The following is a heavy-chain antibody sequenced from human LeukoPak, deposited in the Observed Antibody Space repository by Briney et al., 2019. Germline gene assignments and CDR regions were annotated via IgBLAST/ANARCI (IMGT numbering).Heavy chain of an antibody. Sequence: GGSLRLSCAASGFTFSDYYMSWIRQAPGKGLEWVSYISSSGSTIYYADSVKGRFTISRDNAKNSLYLQMNSLRAEDTAVYYCARDLRSYCGGDCYYYYYYYYMDAWGKGTTVTVSS. CDR3: ARDLRSYCGGDCYYYYYYYYMDA. CDR1: GFTFSDYY. V-gene: IGHV3-11*04. CDR2: ISSSGSTI. D-gene: IGHD2-21*02. J-gene: IGHJ6*03.